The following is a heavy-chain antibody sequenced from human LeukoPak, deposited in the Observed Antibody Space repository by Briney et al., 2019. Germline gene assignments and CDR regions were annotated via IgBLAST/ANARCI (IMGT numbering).Heavy chain of an antibody. CDR1: GFTFSSYS. CDR3: AKISDRGYSGYRAWPGGVTGDFDY. CDR2: ISGSGGST. Sequence: GGSLRLSCAASGFTFSSYSMNWVRQAPGKGLEWVSAISGSGGSTYYADSMKGRFTISRDNSKNTLYLQMNSLRAEDTAVYYCAKISDRGYSGYRAWPGGVTGDFDYWGQGTLVTVSS. V-gene: IGHV3-23*01. D-gene: IGHD5-12*01. J-gene: IGHJ4*02.